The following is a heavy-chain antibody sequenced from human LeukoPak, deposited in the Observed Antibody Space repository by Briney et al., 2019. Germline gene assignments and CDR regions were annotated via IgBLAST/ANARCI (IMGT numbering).Heavy chain of an antibody. V-gene: IGHV1-18*01. CDR3: ARIAAAGSLSP. CDR1: GYTFTSYG. D-gene: IGHD6-13*01. Sequence: ASVXXXCKASGYTFTSYGISWVRQAPGQGLEWMGWISAYNGNTNYAQKLQGRVTMTTDTSTSTAYMELRSLKSDDTAVYYCARIAAAGSLSPWGQGTLVTVSS. CDR2: ISAYNGNT. J-gene: IGHJ4*02.